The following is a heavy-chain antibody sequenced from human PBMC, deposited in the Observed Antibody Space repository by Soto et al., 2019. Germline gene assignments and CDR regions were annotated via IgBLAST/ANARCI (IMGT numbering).Heavy chain of an antibody. CDR2: IYYSGST. J-gene: IGHJ6*02. V-gene: IGHV4-31*03. CDR3: AREVDTEYYYYYYGMDV. D-gene: IGHD5-18*01. CDR1: GGSISSGGYY. Sequence: SDTLSLTCTVSGGSISSGGYYWSWIRQHPGKGLEWIGYIYYSGSTYYNPSLKSRVTISVDTSKNQFSLKLSSVTAADTAVYYCAREVDTEYYYYYYGMDVWGQGTTVTVSS.